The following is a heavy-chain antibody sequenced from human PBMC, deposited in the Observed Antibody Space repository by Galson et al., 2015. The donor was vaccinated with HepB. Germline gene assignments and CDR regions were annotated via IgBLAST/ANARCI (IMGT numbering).Heavy chain of an antibody. J-gene: IGHJ4*02. CDR2: ISSGGSYI. V-gene: IGHV3-21*04. D-gene: IGHD1-1*01. CDR1: GFRFSDYN. CDR3: ARDPQLETYFDY. Sequence: SLRLSCAASGFRFSDYNLHWVRQAPGKGLEWLSSISSGGSYISYADSVKGRFIISRDNAKNSLYLEIYGLRAEDTAIYYCARDPQLETYFDYWGQGILVTVSS.